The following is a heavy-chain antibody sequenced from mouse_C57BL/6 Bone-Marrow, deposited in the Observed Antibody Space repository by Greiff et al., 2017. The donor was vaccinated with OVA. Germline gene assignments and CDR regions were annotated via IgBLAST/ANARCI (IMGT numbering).Heavy chain of an antibody. V-gene: IGHV1-53*01. Sequence: VQLQQPGPELVKPGASVKLSCKASGYTFTSYWMHWVKQRPGQGLEWIGNINPSNGGTNYNEKFKSKATLTVDKSSSTAYMQLSSLTSEDSAVYYCARRETCGYYAMDDWGQGTSVTVSS. CDR3: ARRETCGYYAMDD. CDR2: INPSNGGT. J-gene: IGHJ4*01. CDR1: GYTFTSYW.